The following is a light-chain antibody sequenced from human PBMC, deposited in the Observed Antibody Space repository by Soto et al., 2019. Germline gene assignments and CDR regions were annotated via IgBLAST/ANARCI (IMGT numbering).Light chain of an antibody. V-gene: IGLV2-14*01. CDR1: ISDVGGYHY. CDR2: EVS. Sequence: QSALTQPASVSGSPGQSIPISCTGTISDVGGYHYGSWYQQPPGKAPKLMIYEVSNRPSGVSNRFSGSKSGNTASLTISGLQADDEADYFCSSYGSTSTRYVFGTGTKLTVL. J-gene: IGLJ1*01. CDR3: SSYGSTSTRYV.